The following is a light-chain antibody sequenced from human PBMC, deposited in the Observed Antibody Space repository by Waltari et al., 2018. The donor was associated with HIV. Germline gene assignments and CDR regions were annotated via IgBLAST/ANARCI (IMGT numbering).Light chain of an antibody. V-gene: IGLV1-40*01. J-gene: IGLJ2*01. CDR3: QSYDSSLTGSV. Sequence: QSVLTQPPSVSGAPGQRVTISCTGSSSNIGAGYDVHWYQQVPGTAPKLLIYGNNNRPSEVPDRFSASKSGASPSLAITGLQAEDEADYYCQSYDSSLTGSVFGGGTKLTVL. CDR1: SSNIGAGYD. CDR2: GNN.